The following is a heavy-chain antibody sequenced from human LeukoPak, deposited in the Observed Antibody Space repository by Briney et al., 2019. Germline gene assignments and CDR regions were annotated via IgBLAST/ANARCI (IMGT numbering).Heavy chain of an antibody. CDR1: GDSVSSKSAA. Sequence: SQTLSLTCAISGDSVSSKSAAWNWIRQSPSRGLEWLGRTYYRSKWYDDYAVSVKGRITINADTSKNQFSLKLSSVTAADTAVYYCARGFALGATKAFDIWGQGTMVTVSS. J-gene: IGHJ3*02. CDR3: ARGFALGATKAFDI. D-gene: IGHD1-26*01. V-gene: IGHV6-1*01. CDR2: TYYRSKWYD.